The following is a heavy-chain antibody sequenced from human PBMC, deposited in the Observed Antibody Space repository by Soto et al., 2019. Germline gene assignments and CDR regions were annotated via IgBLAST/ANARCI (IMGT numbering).Heavy chain of an antibody. V-gene: IGHV4-61*01. CDR2: LYSSGNT. Sequence: QVQLQESGPGLVKPSETLSLTCIVSGASVSSDFSYWSWIRQPPGKGLEWIGCLYSSGNTNYNPSLNGRVTISVDTSKNQFSLTLTSVTAADTAVYYCARVWGGYYFDFWGQGTLVTVSS. J-gene: IGHJ4*02. CDR1: GASVSSDFSY. CDR3: ARVWGGYYFDF. D-gene: IGHD2-15*01.